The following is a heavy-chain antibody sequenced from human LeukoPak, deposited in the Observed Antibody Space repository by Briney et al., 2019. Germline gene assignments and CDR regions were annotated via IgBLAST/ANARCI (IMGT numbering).Heavy chain of an antibody. CDR2: ISYDGSNK. D-gene: IGHD6-13*01. CDR1: GFTFSSYG. CDR3: GGGIAAAQRHWFDP. Sequence: GGSLRLSCAASGFTFSSYGMHWVRQAPGKGLEWVAVISYDGSNKYYAGSVKGRSTISRDNSKNTLYLQTNSLRVEDTAVYYCGGGIAAAQRHWFDPWGQGTLVTVSS. J-gene: IGHJ5*02. V-gene: IGHV3-30*03.